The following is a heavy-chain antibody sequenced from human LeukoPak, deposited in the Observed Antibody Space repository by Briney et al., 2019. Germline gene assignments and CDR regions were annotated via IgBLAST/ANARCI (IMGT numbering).Heavy chain of an antibody. CDR2: IYYSGST. J-gene: IGHJ5*02. Sequence: PSETLSLTCTVSGGSISSSSYYWGWIRQPPGKGLEWIGSIYYSGSTYYNPSLKSRVTISVDTSKNQFSLKLSSVTAADTAVYYCARLEGIAAAGKENWFDPWGQGTLVTVSS. CDR1: GGSISSSSYY. D-gene: IGHD6-13*01. CDR3: ARLEGIAAAGKENWFDP. V-gene: IGHV4-39*07.